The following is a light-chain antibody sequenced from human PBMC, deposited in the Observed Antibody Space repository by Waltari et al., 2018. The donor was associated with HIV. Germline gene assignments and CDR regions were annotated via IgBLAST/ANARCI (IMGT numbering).Light chain of an antibody. V-gene: IGKV3-20*01. CDR1: QSLSGTS. CDR3: QQYVMSPLT. Sequence: EIVLTQSPGTIYASPGERATLSCRASQSLSGTSLAWYQQRPGHAPRLLLSDASTRASDIPDRFSGSGSATDFTLTISGLEPEDFATYYCQQYVMSPLTFGGGTRVQV. J-gene: IGKJ4*01. CDR2: DAS.